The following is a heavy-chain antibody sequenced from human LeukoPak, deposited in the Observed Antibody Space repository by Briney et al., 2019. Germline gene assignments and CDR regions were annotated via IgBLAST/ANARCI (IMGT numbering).Heavy chain of an antibody. D-gene: IGHD6-19*01. Sequence: PSETLSLTCAVYGGSFSGYYWSWIRQPPGKGLEWIGEINHSGSTNYNPSLKSRVTISVDTSKNQFSLQMNSVTPEDTAVYYCARDVGMAVAGWRFDPWGQGTLVTVSS. CDR2: INHSGST. CDR3: ARDVGMAVAGWRFDP. V-gene: IGHV4-34*01. CDR1: GGSFSGYY. J-gene: IGHJ5*02.